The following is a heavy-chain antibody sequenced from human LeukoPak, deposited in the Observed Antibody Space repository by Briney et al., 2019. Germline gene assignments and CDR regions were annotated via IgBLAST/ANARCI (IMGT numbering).Heavy chain of an antibody. D-gene: IGHD3-16*01. V-gene: IGHV4-34*01. J-gene: IGHJ4*02. CDR1: GGSFSGYY. Sequence: SETLSVTCAVYGGSFSGYYWSWIRQPPGKGLEWIGEINHSGSTNYNPSLKSRVTISVDTSKNQFSLKLSSVTAADTAVYYCARATWYYDYVWGSRYFDYWGQGTLVTVSS. CDR2: INHSGST. CDR3: ARATWYYDYVWGSRYFDY.